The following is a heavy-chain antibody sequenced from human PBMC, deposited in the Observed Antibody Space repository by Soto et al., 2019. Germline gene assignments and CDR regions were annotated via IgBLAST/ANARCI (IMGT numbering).Heavy chain of an antibody. Sequence: PGGSLRLSCAASGFTFSSYAMSWVRQAPGKGLEWVSAISGSGGSTYYADSVKGRFTISRDNSKNTLYLQMNSLRAEDTAVYYCAKDLWRTEGGATGYWGQGTLVTVSS. V-gene: IGHV3-23*01. CDR2: ISGSGGST. D-gene: IGHD1-26*01. CDR1: GFTFSSYA. J-gene: IGHJ4*02. CDR3: AKDLWRTEGGATGY.